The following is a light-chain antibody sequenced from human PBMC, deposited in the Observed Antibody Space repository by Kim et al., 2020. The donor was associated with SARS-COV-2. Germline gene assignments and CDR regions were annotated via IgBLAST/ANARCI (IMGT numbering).Light chain of an antibody. CDR3: QQYGESLYL. Sequence: VLTQSPGTLSLSPGERATLSCRASQTIKDNYLAWYQQKPGQAPRLLIYGASTRAADIPDKFSGSGSGTDFTLTISRLEPEDFAVYYCQQYGESLYLFGGGTKVDIK. J-gene: IGKJ4*01. CDR1: QTIKDNY. V-gene: IGKV3-20*01. CDR2: GAS.